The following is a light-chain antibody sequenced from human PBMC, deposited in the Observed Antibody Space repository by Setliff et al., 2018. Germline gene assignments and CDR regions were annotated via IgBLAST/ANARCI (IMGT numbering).Light chain of an antibody. V-gene: IGLV2-8*01. CDR3: SSYEGSNNYV. CDR1: SSDFGSYKY. Sequence: QSVLTQPPSASGSPGQSATISCTGASSDFGSYKYVSWYQQHPGKAPKLMIYEVSKRPSGVPDRFSGSKSGNTASLTVSGLQAEDEADYYCSSYEGSNNYVFGTGTKVTVL. J-gene: IGLJ1*01. CDR2: EVS.